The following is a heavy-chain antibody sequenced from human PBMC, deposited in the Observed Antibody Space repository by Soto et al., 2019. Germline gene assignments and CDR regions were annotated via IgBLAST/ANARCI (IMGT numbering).Heavy chain of an antibody. V-gene: IGHV3-30*18. CDR2: ISYDGSNK. J-gene: IGHJ6*02. CDR3: AKDRMAWIQLWLSSYYYYGMDV. Sequence: PGGPLRLSCAASGFTFSSYGMHWVRQAPGKGLEWVAVISYDGSNKYYADSVKGRFTISRDNSKNTLYLQMNSLRAEDTAVYYCAKDRMAWIQLWLSSYYYYGMDVWGQGTTVTV. CDR1: GFTFSSYG. D-gene: IGHD5-18*01.